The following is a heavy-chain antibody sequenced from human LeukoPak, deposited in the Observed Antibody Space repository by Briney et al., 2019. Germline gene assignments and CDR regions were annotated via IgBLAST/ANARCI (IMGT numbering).Heavy chain of an antibody. CDR3: ARVHSGYWFDP. V-gene: IGHV4-39*07. CDR2: IYYSGST. CDR1: GGSISSSSYY. Sequence: PSETLSLTCTVSGGSISSSSYYWGWIRQPPGKGLEWIGSIYYSGSTYYNLSLKSRVTISVDTSKNQFSLKLSSVTAADTAVYYCARVHSGYWFDPWGQGTLVTVSS. J-gene: IGHJ5*02. D-gene: IGHD2-15*01.